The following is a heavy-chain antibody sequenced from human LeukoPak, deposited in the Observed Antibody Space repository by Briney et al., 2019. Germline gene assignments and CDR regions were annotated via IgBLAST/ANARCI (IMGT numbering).Heavy chain of an antibody. J-gene: IGHJ6*03. D-gene: IGHD2-8*01. Sequence: PGGSLRLSCAASGFTFSSYAMSWVRQAPGKGLEWVANIKQDGSEKYYVDSVKGRFTISRDNAKNSLYLQMNSLRAEDTAVYYCARKGRLMGAPSNPRDLKTYYYYMDVWGKGTTVTVSS. V-gene: IGHV3-7*01. CDR3: ARKGRLMGAPSNPRDLKTYYYYMDV. CDR2: IKQDGSEK. CDR1: GFTFSSYA.